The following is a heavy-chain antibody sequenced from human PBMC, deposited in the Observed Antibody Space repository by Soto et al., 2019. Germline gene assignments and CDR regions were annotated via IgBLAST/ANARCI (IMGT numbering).Heavy chain of an antibody. J-gene: IGHJ6*02. Sequence: SQTLSLTCVISGDSVSSSSAAWNWIRQSPWRGLEWLGRTYYRSKWIHEYAVSMESRITINPDTSKNQFSLQLYSVTPEDTAVYYCAGVVWFRGMDVWGQGTTVTVSS. CDR1: GDSVSSSSAA. D-gene: IGHD3-16*01. CDR3: AGVVWFRGMDV. CDR2: TYYRSKWIH. V-gene: IGHV6-1*01.